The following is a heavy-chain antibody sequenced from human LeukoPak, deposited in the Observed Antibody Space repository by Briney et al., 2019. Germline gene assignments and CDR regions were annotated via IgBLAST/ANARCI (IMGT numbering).Heavy chain of an antibody. CDR1: GGSISSYY. D-gene: IGHD3-10*01. Sequence: SETLSLTYTVSGGSISSYYWSWIRQPPGKGLEWIGYIYYSGSTNYNPSLKSRVTISVDTSKNQFSLKLSSVTAADTAVYYCARGFTMVQGVIFDYWGQGTLVTVSS. CDR3: ARGFTMVQGVIFDY. CDR2: IYYSGST. J-gene: IGHJ4*02. V-gene: IGHV4-59*01.